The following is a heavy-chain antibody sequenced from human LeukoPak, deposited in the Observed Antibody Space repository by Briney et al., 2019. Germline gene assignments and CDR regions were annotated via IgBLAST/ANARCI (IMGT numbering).Heavy chain of an antibody. CDR3: AKPPYYYDSSGYHTSPAEYFQH. CDR1: GFTFSNYA. D-gene: IGHD3-22*01. J-gene: IGHJ1*01. CDR2: ISGSGDNT. V-gene: IGHV3-23*01. Sequence: GGSLRLSCAVSGFTFSNYAMTWVRQAPGKGLEWVSAISGSGDNTYYADSVKGRFTISRDNSKNTLYLQMNSLRAEDTAVYYCAKPPYYYDSSGYHTSPAEYFQHWGQGTLVTVSS.